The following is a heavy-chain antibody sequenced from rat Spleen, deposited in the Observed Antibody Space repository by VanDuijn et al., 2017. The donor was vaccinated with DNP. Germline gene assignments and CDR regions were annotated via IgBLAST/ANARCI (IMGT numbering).Heavy chain of an antibody. Sequence: EVRLVESGGGLVQPGRSMKVSCAASGFTVSAFPMAWVRQTPTKGLDWVAYIGSDGYAPYYGDSVKGRFTISRDNAKRTLYLQMNSLRSEDMATYYCVRWNSGHFDYWGQGVMVTVSS. CDR1: GFTVSAFP. V-gene: IGHV5-46*01. CDR2: IGSDGYAP. J-gene: IGHJ2*01. CDR3: VRWNSGHFDY. D-gene: IGHD4-3*01.